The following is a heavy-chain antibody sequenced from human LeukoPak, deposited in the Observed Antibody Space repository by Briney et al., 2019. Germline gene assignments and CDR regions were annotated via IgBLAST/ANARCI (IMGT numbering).Heavy chain of an antibody. V-gene: IGHV3-33*01. CDR2: TWYDGSKE. J-gene: IGHJ4*02. CDR1: GFILSNYG. D-gene: IGHD6-25*01. CDR3: ARDNSRRIAAYYFDY. Sequence: PGGSLRLSCAASGFILSNYGMHWVRQAPGKGLEWVAVTWYDGSKEYYADSVKGRFTISRDISKNTLYLQMNSLRAGDTAVYYCARDNSRRIAAYYFDYWGQGTLVTVSS.